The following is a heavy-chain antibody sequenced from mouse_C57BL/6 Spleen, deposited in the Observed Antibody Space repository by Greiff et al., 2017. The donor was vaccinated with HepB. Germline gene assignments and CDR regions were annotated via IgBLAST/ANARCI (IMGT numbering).Heavy chain of an antibody. CDR3: ARAGRFYAMDY. J-gene: IGHJ4*01. Sequence: VQLQQSGAELVKPGASVKISCKASGYAFSSYWMNWVKQRPGKGLEWIGQIYPGDGDTNYNGKFKGKATLTADKSSSTAYMQLSSLTSEDSAVYFGARAGRFYAMDYWGQGTSVTVSS. CDR1: GYAFSSYW. CDR2: IYPGDGDT. D-gene: IGHD1-1*01. V-gene: IGHV1-80*01.